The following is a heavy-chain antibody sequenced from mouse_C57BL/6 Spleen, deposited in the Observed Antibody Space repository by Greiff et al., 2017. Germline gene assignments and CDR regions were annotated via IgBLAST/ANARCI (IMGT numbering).Heavy chain of an antibody. Sequence: QVQLQQPGAELVKPGASVKLSCKASGYTFTSYWMQWVKQRPGQGLEWIGEIDPSDSYTNYNQKFKGKATLTVDTSSSTAYMQLSSLTSEDSAVYYCARYDPNYYAMDYWGQGTSVTVSS. J-gene: IGHJ4*01. CDR1: GYTFTSYW. V-gene: IGHV1-50*01. D-gene: IGHD2-3*01. CDR2: IDPSDSYT. CDR3: ARYDPNYYAMDY.